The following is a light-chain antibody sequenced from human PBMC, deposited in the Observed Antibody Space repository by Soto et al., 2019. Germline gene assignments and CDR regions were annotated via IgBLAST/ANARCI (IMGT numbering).Light chain of an antibody. J-gene: IGLJ1*01. CDR1: SSDVGGYNY. CDR3: SSYTSSSTLV. Sequence: QSALTQPASVSGSPGQSITISCTGTSSDVGGYNYVSWYQQHPGKAPKLMIYEVSNRPSGVSNRFSGSNSGNTASLTISGLQAEHEADYYCSSYTSSSTLVFGTGTKLTVL. V-gene: IGLV2-14*01. CDR2: EVS.